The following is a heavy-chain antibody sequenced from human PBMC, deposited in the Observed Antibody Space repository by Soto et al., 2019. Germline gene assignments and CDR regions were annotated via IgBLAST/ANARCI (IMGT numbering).Heavy chain of an antibody. J-gene: IGHJ4*02. CDR3: ARRLFGSGWTLDS. Sequence: SETLSLTCDVYGASITTYYWSWIRQAPGKGLEWIGNVYHTGSTDYNSSLRSRVTISVDTSKNQFSLNMNSVTAADTAVYYCARRLFGSGWTLDSWGQGALVTVSS. D-gene: IGHD6-19*01. CDR1: GASITTYY. CDR2: VYHTGST. V-gene: IGHV4-59*13.